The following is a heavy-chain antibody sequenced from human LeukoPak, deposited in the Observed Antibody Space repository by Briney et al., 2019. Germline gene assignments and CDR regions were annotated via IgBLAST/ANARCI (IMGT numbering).Heavy chain of an antibody. J-gene: IGHJ4*02. CDR2: ISGSGGST. V-gene: IGHV3-23*01. D-gene: IGHD1-26*01. CDR3: AKGERSNRGTRPFDY. Sequence: PGGSLRLSCAASGFTFSSYAMSWVRQAPGKGLEWVSAISGSGGSTYYADSVKGRFTISRDNSKNTLYLQMNSLRAEDTAVYYCAKGERSNRGTRPFDYRGQGNLVTVSS. CDR1: GFTFSSYA.